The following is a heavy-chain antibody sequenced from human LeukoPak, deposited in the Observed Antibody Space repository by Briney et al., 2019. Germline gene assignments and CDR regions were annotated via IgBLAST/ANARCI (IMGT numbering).Heavy chain of an antibody. D-gene: IGHD6-19*01. CDR2: IYYSDST. CDR1: GASFSSYY. CDR3: ARAGSGWYFDY. Sequence: PSETLRLTCSVIGASFSSYYWSWIRQSPGKVLDWIGYIYYSDSTNYNPYLKSRVTVSVDTSKNQFSLNLRSVTAADTAVYYCARAGSGWYFDYWGQGTLVTVSS. V-gene: IGHV4-59*01. J-gene: IGHJ4*02.